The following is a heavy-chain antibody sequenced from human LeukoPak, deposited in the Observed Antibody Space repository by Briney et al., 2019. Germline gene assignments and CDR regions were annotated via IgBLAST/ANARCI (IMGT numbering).Heavy chain of an antibody. J-gene: IGHJ4*02. CDR3: AKDLYGSGNYYRSCFDY. V-gene: IGHV1-24*01. Sequence: ASVKVSCKVSGHTLTELSMHWVRQAPGKGLEWMGGFDPEPGETVYAQKLHGRVSMTEDTSTDTAYMELSSLRAEDTAVYYCAKDLYGSGNYYRSCFDYWGQGTLVTVSS. CDR2: FDPEPGET. D-gene: IGHD3-10*01. CDR1: GHTLTELS.